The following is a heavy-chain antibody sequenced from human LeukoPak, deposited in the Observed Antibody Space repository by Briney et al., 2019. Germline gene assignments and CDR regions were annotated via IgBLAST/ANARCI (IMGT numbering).Heavy chain of an antibody. V-gene: IGHV3-15*01. J-gene: IGHJ4*02. CDR1: GFTFSNAW. CDR2: IKSKTDGGTT. CDR3: TTSYYYGSGSYFPGYYFDY. Sequence: GGSLRLSCAASGFTFSNAWMSWVRQAPGKGLDWVGRIKSKTDGGTTDYAAPVKGRFTISRDDSKNTLYLQMNSLKTEDTAVYYCTTSYYYGSGSYFPGYYFDYWGQGTLVTVSS. D-gene: IGHD3-10*01.